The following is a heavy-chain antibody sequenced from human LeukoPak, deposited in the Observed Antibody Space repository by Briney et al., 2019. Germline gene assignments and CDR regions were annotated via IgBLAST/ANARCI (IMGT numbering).Heavy chain of an antibody. D-gene: IGHD4-17*01. CDR1: GFTFSRYW. CDR3: AKGLRYSDY. Sequence: GGSLRLSCAASGFTFSRYWMHWVRQAPGKGLMWVSRISPDGSTTLYADSVKGRFTISRDNAKNTLYLQMNSLGAEDTALYYCAKGLRYSDYWGQGTLVTISS. J-gene: IGHJ4*02. CDR2: ISPDGSTT. V-gene: IGHV3-74*03.